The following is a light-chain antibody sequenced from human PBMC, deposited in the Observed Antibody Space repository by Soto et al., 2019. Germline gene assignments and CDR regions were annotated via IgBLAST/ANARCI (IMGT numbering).Light chain of an antibody. CDR3: KKYQSAPWK. CDR2: AAS. J-gene: IGKJ1*01. V-gene: IGKV1-27*01. CDR1: HGIINY. Sequence: IQITQSPWSLSASVGHIVTIAWLASHGIINYLACYQQKPVKVPKLLIYAASTLQSGVPSRFSGSGPGTDFTLKITSLQPEAVEPPYRKKYQSAPWKFGQGTXV.